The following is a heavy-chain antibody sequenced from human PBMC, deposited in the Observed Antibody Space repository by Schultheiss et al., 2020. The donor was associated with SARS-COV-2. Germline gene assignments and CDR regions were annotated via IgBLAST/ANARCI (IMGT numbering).Heavy chain of an antibody. CDR1: GGSVSSGSYY. V-gene: IGHV4-61*01. CDR2: IYYSGST. Sequence: SETLSLTCTVSGGSVSSGSYYWSWIRQHPGKGLEWIGYIYYSGSTNYNPSLKSRVTISVDTSKNQFSLKLSSVTAADTAVYYCARLWVYDILTGYRPHYYGMDVWVQGTTVPISS. CDR3: ARLWVYDILTGYRPHYYGMDV. D-gene: IGHD3-9*01. J-gene: IGHJ6*02.